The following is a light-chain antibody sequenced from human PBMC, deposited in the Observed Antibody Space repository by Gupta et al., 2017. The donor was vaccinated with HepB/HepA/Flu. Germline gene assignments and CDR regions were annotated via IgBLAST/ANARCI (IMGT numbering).Light chain of an antibody. CDR3: QQYYNTPPT. V-gene: IGKV4-1*01. J-gene: IGKJ1*01. CDR1: QSVFWDYYKNNY. Sequence: DFVMTQSPDSMAVSLGERATINCKSSQSVFWDYYKNNYLAWYQQKSGQPPNLLIHWASTRESGVPARFSGSGSGTDFALTISNLQTEDVAVYYCQQYYNTPPTFGQGTKVEIK. CDR2: WAS.